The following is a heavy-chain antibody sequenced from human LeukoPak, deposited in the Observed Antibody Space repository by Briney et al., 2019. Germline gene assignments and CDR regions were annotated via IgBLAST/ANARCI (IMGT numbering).Heavy chain of an antibody. J-gene: IGHJ4*02. V-gene: IGHV5-51*01. Sequence: GESLKISCKGSGHSFTSYWIGWVRQMPGKGLDWMGIIYPGDSDTRYSPSFQGQVTISADKSISTAYLQWSSLKASDTAMYYCARNVVEMATIFDYWGQGTLVTVSS. CDR2: IYPGDSDT. CDR3: ARNVVEMATIFDY. CDR1: GHSFTSYW. D-gene: IGHD5-24*01.